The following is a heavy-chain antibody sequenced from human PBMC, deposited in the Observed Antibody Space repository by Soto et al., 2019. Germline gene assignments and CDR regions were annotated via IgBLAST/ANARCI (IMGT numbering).Heavy chain of an antibody. V-gene: IGHV3-23*01. CDR3: AKGSTDYRNYFDY. Sequence: GGSLRLSCAASGFTFSSYAMSWVRQAPGKGLEWVSAISGTGGSTYYPDSVKGRFTISRDNSKNTLYLQMNSLRAEDTAVYYCAKGSTDYRNYFDYWGQGTLVTVSS. D-gene: IGHD2-8*02. J-gene: IGHJ4*02. CDR2: ISGTGGST. CDR1: GFTFSSYA.